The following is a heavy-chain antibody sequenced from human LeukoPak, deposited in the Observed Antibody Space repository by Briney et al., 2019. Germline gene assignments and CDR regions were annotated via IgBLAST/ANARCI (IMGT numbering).Heavy chain of an antibody. J-gene: IGHJ6*04. Sequence: GSLRLSCAASGFPFSIYWMHWVRQAPGKGLVWVSHINGDGSDTSYADSVKGRFTISRDNAKNTLYLQMRSLRAEDTAIYYCVSFITVPGMDVWGTGTTVSVSS. V-gene: IGHV3-74*01. D-gene: IGHD3-10*01. CDR2: INGDGSDT. CDR3: VSFITVPGMDV. CDR1: GFPFSIYW.